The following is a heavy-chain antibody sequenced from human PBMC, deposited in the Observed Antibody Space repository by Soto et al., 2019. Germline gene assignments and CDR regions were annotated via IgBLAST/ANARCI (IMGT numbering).Heavy chain of an antibody. CDR1: RFTLSSYA. Sequence: GGCLRLSCAASRFTLSSYAMSGFRKTPGKGLEWVSAISGSGGSTYYADSVKGRFTISRDNSKNTLYLQMNSLRAEDTAVYYCARVIRESRQWLTNMPYPYWGQGTLVTVSS. D-gene: IGHD6-19*01. V-gene: IGHV3-23*01. CDR3: ARVIRESRQWLTNMPYPY. J-gene: IGHJ4*02. CDR2: ISGSGGST.